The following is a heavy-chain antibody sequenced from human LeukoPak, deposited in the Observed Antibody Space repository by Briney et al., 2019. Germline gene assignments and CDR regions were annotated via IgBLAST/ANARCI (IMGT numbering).Heavy chain of an antibody. CDR2: INTYTGNT. CDR3: ARANSWPSDAFDI. J-gene: IGHJ3*02. D-gene: IGHD6-13*01. CDR1: GYTFTSYA. Sequence: PGASVKVSCKASGYTFTSYAMNWVRQAPGQGLEWMVCINTYTGNTTYAQGFTGRFVFSLDTSVSTAYLLISNLKAEDTAVYYCARANSWPSDAFDIWGQGTMVTVSS. V-gene: IGHV7-4-1*02.